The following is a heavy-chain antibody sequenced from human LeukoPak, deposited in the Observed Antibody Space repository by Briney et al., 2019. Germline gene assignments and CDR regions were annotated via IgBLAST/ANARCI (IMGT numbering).Heavy chain of an antibody. Sequence: ASVKVSCKASGYTFTSYYMHWVRQAPGQGLEWMGIINPSGGSTSYAQKFQGRVTMTRDTSTSTVYMELSSLRAEDTAVYYCARNAFVDCSSTSCYYDYWGQGTLVTVSS. CDR2: INPSGGST. D-gene: IGHD2-2*01. V-gene: IGHV1-46*01. J-gene: IGHJ4*02. CDR3: ARNAFVDCSSTSCYYDY. CDR1: GYTFTSYY.